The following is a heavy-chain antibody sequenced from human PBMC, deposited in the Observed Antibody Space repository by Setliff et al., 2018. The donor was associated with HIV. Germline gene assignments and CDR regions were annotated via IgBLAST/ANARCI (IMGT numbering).Heavy chain of an antibody. J-gene: IGHJ3*01. CDR3: AKPTSGLYPRAFDL. D-gene: IGHD1-26*01. CDR1: GFTFSYHA. CDR2: VSPSSIVT. Sequence: GGSLRLSCAASGFTFSYHAMAWFRQAPGKGLEWVSAVSPSSIVTYYADSVKGRFTVSRDDSKNMLFLQMNSLGPEDTAIYYCAKPTSGLYPRAFDLWGQGTMVTVSS. V-gene: IGHV3-23*01.